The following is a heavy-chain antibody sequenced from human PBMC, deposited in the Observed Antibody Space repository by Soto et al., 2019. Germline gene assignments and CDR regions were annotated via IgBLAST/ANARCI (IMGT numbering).Heavy chain of an antibody. CDR3: ATAARGNFEYSSPLPPNDAFDI. J-gene: IGHJ3*02. Sequence: ASVKVSCKVSGYTLTELSMHWVRQAPGEGLEWMGGFDPEDGETIYAQKFQGRVTMTEDTSTDTAYMELSSLRSEDTAVYYCATAARGNFEYSSPLPPNDAFDIWGQGTMVTVSS. CDR1: GYTLTELS. CDR2: FDPEDGET. D-gene: IGHD6-6*01. V-gene: IGHV1-24*01.